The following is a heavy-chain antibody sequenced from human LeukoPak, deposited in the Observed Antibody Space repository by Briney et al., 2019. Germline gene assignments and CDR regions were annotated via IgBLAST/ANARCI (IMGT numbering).Heavy chain of an antibody. CDR1: GGSFSGYY. V-gene: IGHV4-34*01. Sequence: SETPSLTCAVYGGSFSGYYRSWIRQPPGKGLEWIGEINHSGSTNYNPSLKSRVTISVDTSKNQFSLKLSSVTAADTAVYYCARPGSGSYAWEPTRYFQHWGQGTLVTVSS. D-gene: IGHD1-26*01. CDR2: INHSGST. J-gene: IGHJ1*01. CDR3: ARPGSGSYAWEPTRYFQH.